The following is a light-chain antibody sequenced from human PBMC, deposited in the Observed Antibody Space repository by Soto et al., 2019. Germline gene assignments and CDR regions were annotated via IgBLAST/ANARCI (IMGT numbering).Light chain of an antibody. V-gene: IGKV1-33*01. CDR1: QDISSY. CDR2: DAS. Sequence: QSPSSLSASVGDRVTITCQASQDISSYLNWYQRKPGKAPKLLIYDASNLETGVPSRFSGSGSGTDFTFTISSLQPEDIATYYCQHYDNLPYTFGQGTKLEIK. J-gene: IGKJ2*01. CDR3: QHYDNLPYT.